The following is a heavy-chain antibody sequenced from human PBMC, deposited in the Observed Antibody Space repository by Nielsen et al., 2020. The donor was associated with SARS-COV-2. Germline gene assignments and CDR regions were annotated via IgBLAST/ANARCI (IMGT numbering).Heavy chain of an antibody. J-gene: IGHJ4*02. D-gene: IGHD3-16*02. CDR2: IGVSGGGT. V-gene: IGHV3-23*01. Sequence: GESLKISCAASGFTFSNFAMNWVRQAPGKGLEWVSTIGVSGGGTYYADSVKGRFTVSRDNSKNTLFLEMNSLRVEDTAIYYCAKDRWGGGSYPDFWGQGTLVTVSS. CDR1: GFTFSNFA. CDR3: AKDRWGGGSYPDF.